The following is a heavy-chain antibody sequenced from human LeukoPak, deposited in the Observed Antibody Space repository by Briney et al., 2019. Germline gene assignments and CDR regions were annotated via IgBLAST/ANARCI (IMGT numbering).Heavy chain of an antibody. D-gene: IGHD3-22*01. CDR2: ISGDGGST. CDR1: GSTFDDYA. Sequence: GGSLRLSCAASGSTFDDYAMHWVRQAPGKGLEWVSLISGDGGSTYYADSVKGRFTISRDNSKNSLYLQMNSLRTEDTALYYCAKDISDSSGYYYVSPGGANYWGQGTLVTVSS. J-gene: IGHJ4*02. V-gene: IGHV3-43*02. CDR3: AKDISDSSGYYYVSPGGANY.